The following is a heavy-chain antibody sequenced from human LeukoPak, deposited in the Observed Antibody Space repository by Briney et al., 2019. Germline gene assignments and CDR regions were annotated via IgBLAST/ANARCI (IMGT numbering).Heavy chain of an antibody. J-gene: IGHJ4*02. V-gene: IGHV4-34*01. CDR3: ARAPPPDYDSSGYYSRGDFDY. CDR1: GGSFSGYY. CDR2: INHSGST. D-gene: IGHD3-22*01. Sequence: SETLSLTCAVYGGSFSGYYWSWIRQPPGKGLEWIGEINHSGSTNYNPSLKSRVTISVDTSKNQFSLKLSSVTAADTAVYYCARAPPPDYDSSGYYSRGDFDYWGQGTLVTVSS.